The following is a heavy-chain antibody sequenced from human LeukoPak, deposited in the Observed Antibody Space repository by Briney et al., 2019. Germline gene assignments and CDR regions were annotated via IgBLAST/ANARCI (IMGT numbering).Heavy chain of an antibody. D-gene: IGHD2-2*01. J-gene: IGHJ4*02. V-gene: IGHV4-59*08. Sequence: SETLSLTCTVSGGSISSYYWSWIRQPPGKGLEWIGYIYYSGSTNYNPSLKSRVTISVDTSKNQFSPKLSSVTAADTAVYYCARLPSGTSFDYWGQGTLVTVSS. CDR2: IYYSGST. CDR1: GGSISSYY. CDR3: ARLPSGTSFDY.